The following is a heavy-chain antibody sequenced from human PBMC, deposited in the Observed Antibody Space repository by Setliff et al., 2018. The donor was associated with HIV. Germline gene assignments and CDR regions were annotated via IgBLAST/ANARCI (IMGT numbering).Heavy chain of an antibody. CDR1: GFTVSSNY. J-gene: IGHJ4*02. Sequence: PGGSLRLSCAASGFTVSSNYMSWVRQAPGKGLEWVSVIYGGGTTHYADSVKGRFTISRDNSKNTVYLQMNSLRVEDTAVYYCARELYGEWDYWGQGTLVTVSS. D-gene: IGHD3-10*01. CDR3: ARELYGEWDY. CDR2: IYGGGTT. V-gene: IGHV3-66*02.